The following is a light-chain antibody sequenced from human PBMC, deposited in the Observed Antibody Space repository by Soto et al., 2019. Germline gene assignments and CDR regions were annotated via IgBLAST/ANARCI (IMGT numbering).Light chain of an antibody. CDR2: DAS. CDR3: QRYDSGPRT. V-gene: IGKV1-27*01. Sequence: DIRMTQSPPSLSASVGDKITITCRANQGINNFLAWYHQKPGEVPKLLMYDASTLQSGASSRFSGSGSGTVFTLTIHSLQPEDVGSYYCQRYDSGPRTFGQGTKVEVK. J-gene: IGKJ1*01. CDR1: QGINNF.